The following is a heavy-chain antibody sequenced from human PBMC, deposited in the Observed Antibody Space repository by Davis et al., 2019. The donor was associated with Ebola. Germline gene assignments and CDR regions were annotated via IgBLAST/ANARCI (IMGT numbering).Heavy chain of an antibody. V-gene: IGHV3-15*01. CDR1: GFTFSSYA. J-gene: IGHJ3*02. CDR2: IKSKTDGGTT. D-gene: IGHD2-2*02. Sequence: PGGSLRLSCAASGFTFSSYAMSWVRQAPGKGLEWVGRIKSKTDGGTTDYAAPVKGRFTISRDDSKNTLYLQMNSLKTEDTAVYYCTTWWYQLLYYDAFDIWGQGTMVTVSS. CDR3: TTWWYQLLYYDAFDI.